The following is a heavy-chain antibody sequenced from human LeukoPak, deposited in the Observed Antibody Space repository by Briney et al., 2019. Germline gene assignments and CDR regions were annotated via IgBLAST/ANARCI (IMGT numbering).Heavy chain of an antibody. CDR1: GFTFSSYI. V-gene: IGHV3-64D*06. J-gene: IGHJ4*02. D-gene: IGHD3-10*01. CDR2: ITSIGGST. CDR3: VKDDSYYYGSGSSND. Sequence: PGGSLRLSCSASGFTFSSYIMHWGRQAPGKGLEYVSAITSIGGSTYYADSVKGRFTISRDNSKNTLYLQMSSLRPEDTAVYYCVKDDSYYYGSGSSNDWGRGTLVTVSS.